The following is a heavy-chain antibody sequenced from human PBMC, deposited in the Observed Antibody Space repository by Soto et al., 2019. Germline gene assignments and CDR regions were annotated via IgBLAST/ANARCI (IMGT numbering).Heavy chain of an antibody. V-gene: IGHV1-8*01. J-gene: IGHJ4*02. Sequence: QVQLVQSGAEVKKPGASVKVSCKASGYTFSSYDINWVRQATGQGLEWMGWMKPTSGNTGYAKKFHGRVTSTRDTSISTAYLELSRLRSEETAVYYCVRSGHCTNGLCYIRDFDYWGQGALVTVSS. D-gene: IGHD2-8*01. CDR3: VRSGHCTNGLCYIRDFDY. CDR2: MKPTSGNT. CDR1: GYTFSSYD.